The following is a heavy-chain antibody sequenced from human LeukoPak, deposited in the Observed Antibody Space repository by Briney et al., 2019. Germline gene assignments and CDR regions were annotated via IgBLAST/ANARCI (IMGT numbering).Heavy chain of an antibody. V-gene: IGHV3-33*01. CDR2: IWYDGSNK. CDR1: GFTFSSYG. J-gene: IGHJ5*02. D-gene: IGHD5-18*01. Sequence: GGALRLSCAASGFTFSSYGMHWVRQAPGKGLEWVAVIWYDGSNKYYADSVKGRFTISRDNSNNTLYLQMNSLRAEDTAVYYCARGAYTARFPFDPWGQGTLVTVSS. CDR3: ARGAYTARFPFDP.